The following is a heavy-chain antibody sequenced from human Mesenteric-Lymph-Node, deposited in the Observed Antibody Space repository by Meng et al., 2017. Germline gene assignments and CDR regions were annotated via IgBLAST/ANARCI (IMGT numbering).Heavy chain of an antibody. CDR2: IYYSGST. CDR1: GGSISSNNW. V-gene: IGHV4-4*02. Sequence: GSLRLSCAVSGGSISSNNWWSWVRQPPGKGLEWIGSIYYSGSTYYNPSLKSRVTISVDTSKNQFSLKLSSVTAADTAVYYCARALNWFDPWGQGTLVTVSS. CDR3: ARALNWFDP. J-gene: IGHJ5*02.